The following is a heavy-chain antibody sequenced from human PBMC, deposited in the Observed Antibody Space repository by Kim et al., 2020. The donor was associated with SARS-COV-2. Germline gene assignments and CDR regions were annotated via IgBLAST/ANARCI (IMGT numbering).Heavy chain of an antibody. D-gene: IGHD6-19*01. Sequence: SLKSRVTISLDTSKNHFSLKLRSVTAADTAVYFCARDGSSSAWYTRWFDPWGQGTLVTVSS. V-gene: IGHV4-61*03. CDR3: ARDGSSSAWYTRWFDP. J-gene: IGHJ5*02.